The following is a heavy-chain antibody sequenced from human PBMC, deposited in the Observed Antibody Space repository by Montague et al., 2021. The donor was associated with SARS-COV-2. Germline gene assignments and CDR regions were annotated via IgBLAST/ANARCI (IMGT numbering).Heavy chain of an antibody. CDR2: LSISDGNT. V-gene: IGHV3-23*01. D-gene: IGHD6-13*01. CDR3: AKDRQLVGEDAFDI. CDR1: GFTFSSYA. J-gene: IGHJ3*02. Sequence: SLRLSCAASGFTFSSYAMSWVRQAPGKGLEWVSTLSISDGNTYYADSVKGRFTISRDKSKNTLYLQMNSLRAEVTAVYYCAKDRQLVGEDAFDIWGQGTMVTVSS.